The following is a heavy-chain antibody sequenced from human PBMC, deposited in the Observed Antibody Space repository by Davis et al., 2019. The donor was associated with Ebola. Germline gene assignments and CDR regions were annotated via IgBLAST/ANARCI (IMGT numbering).Heavy chain of an antibody. CDR3: ARGGGDPHDAFDI. V-gene: IGHV3-53*01. J-gene: IGHJ3*02. CDR2: IYSGGST. D-gene: IGHD2-21*01. Sequence: GESLKISCAASGFTVSSNYMSWVRQAPGKGLEWVAVIYSGGSTNYADSVKGRFTISRDNPKNTLYLRMNSLRAEDTAVYYCARGGGDPHDAFDIWGQGTMVTVSS. CDR1: GFTVSSNY.